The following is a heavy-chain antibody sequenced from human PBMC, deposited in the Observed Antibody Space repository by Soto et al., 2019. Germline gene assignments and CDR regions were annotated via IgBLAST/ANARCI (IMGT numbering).Heavy chain of an antibody. CDR1: GGSISDYF. J-gene: IGHJ6*02. Sequence: SETLSLTCTVSGGSISDYFWSWIRQAPGKGLEWIGYIYGGGSTDYNPSLKSRVTISVDTSKNQFFLKLNSVIAADTAVYFCERGNCADDCYENYFYYYGMGVWGQGTTVTVSS. D-gene: IGHD2-21*02. CDR3: ERGNCADDCYENYFYYYGMGV. CDR2: IYGGGST. V-gene: IGHV4-59*01.